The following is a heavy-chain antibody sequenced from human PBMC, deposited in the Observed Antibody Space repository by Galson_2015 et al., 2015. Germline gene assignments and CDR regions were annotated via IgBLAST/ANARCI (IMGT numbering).Heavy chain of an antibody. CDR3: ANSGGRVPAVGYYYYGMDV. D-gene: IGHD2-2*01. J-gene: IGHJ6*02. CDR2: VSAGGST. CDR1: GFTFSSYA. V-gene: IGHV3-23*01. Sequence: SLRLSCAASGFTFSSYAMSWVRQAPVKGLEWVSAVSAGGSTYYADSVKDRFTISRDNSKNTLSLQMNSLRAEDTAVYYCANSGGRVPAVGYYYYGMDVWGQGTTVTVSS.